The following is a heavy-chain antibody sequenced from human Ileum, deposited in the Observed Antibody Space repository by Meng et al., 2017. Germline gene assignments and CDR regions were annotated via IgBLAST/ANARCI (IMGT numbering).Heavy chain of an antibody. CDR2: IYSNGNT. V-gene: IGHV4-30-4*01. Sequence: QVQLQESGPRLVKPSQTLSLTCTVSGGSISSGDYYWSWVRQSPGKGPEWIGYIYSNGNTYSNPSLRGRLMISIDTSKNQFSLKLSSVTVADTAVYYCARAPKYCTNAVCSRPLDSWGQGTLVTVSS. CDR1: GGSISSGDYY. J-gene: IGHJ4*02. CDR3: ARAPKYCTNAVCSRPLDS. D-gene: IGHD2-8*01.